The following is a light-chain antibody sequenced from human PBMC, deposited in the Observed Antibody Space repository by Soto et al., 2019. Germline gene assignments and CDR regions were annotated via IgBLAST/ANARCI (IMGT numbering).Light chain of an antibody. CDR2: GAS. Sequence: EIVLTQSPGTLSLSPGERATLSCRASQSISSSHLAWYLQRSGQAPRLVIYGASTRAAGIPDRFSGSGSGTDFTLTISRLEPEDFAVYYCQQYGDLYTFGQGTNLEIK. J-gene: IGKJ2*01. V-gene: IGKV3-20*01. CDR1: QSISSSH. CDR3: QQYGDLYT.